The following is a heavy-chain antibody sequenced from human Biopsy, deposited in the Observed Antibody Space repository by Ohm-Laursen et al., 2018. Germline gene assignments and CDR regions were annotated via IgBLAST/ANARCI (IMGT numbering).Heavy chain of an antibody. V-gene: IGHV4-59*01. D-gene: IGHD3-22*01. CDR1: GATFSDYY. J-gene: IGHJ2*01. CDR2: VYYTGST. Sequence: SDTLSLTCTVYGATFSDYYWSWIRQPPGKGLQWIGYVYYTGSTDYNPSLQSRVTISVDTSKNHFSLRLRSVTPAGTAIYYCAKDRGYYSDRTVPGYFDLWGRGTLVTVSS. CDR3: AKDRGYYSDRTVPGYFDL.